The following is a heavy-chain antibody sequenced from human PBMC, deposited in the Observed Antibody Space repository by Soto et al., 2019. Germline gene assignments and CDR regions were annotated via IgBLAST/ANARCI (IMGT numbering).Heavy chain of an antibody. CDR2: IIPLFGTA. CDR1: GGIFSCNT. D-gene: IGHD2-21*02. CDR3: ASKAACGGDCYAFDS. V-gene: IGHV1-69*06. J-gene: IGHJ4*02. Sequence: QVYLVQSGAEVKKPGSSVKISCKASGGIFSCNTINWVRQAAGQGLEWMGGIIPLFGTANYAEKFQGRVTITADKSTKTEYMELTSLRSEDTAVYYCASKAACGGDCYAFDSWGQGTLVTVSS.